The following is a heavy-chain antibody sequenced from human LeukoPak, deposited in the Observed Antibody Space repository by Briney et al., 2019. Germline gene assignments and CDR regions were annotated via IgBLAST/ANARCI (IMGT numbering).Heavy chain of an antibody. J-gene: IGHJ3*02. V-gene: IGHV4-59*08. CDR3: ARYDILTGYYQDAFDT. CDR1: GGSISSYY. CDR2: IYYSGST. Sequence: SETLSLTCTVSGGSISSYYWSWIRQPPGEGVEWIGYIYYSGSTNYNPSLKSRVTISVDTSKNQFSLKLSSVTAADTAVYYCARYDILTGYYQDAFDTWGQGTMVTVPS. D-gene: IGHD3-9*01.